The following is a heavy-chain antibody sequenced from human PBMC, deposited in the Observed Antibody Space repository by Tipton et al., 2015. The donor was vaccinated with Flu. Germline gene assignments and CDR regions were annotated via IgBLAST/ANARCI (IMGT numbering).Heavy chain of an antibody. Sequence: TLSLTCAVSGGSISSGGYSWSWIRQPPGKGLEWIGYIYHSGSTYYNPSLKSRVTISVDRSKNQFSLKLSSVTAADTAVYYCARGGTVTTTGNFDYWGQGTLVTVSS. J-gene: IGHJ4*02. D-gene: IGHD4-17*01. CDR1: GGSISSGGYS. CDR3: ARGGTVTTTGNFDY. CDR2: IYHSGST. V-gene: IGHV4-30-2*01.